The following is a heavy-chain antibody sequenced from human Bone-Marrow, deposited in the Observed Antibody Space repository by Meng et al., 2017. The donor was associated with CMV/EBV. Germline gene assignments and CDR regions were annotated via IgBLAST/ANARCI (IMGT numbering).Heavy chain of an antibody. CDR1: GFTFSSYS. D-gene: IGHD1-26*01. Sequence: GGSLRLSCAASGFTFSSYSMNWVRQAPGKGLEWVSSISSSSSYIYYADSVKGRFTISRDNSKNTVYLQMNSLRAEDTALYYCAKCLSGTGSDYWGRGTLVTASS. V-gene: IGHV3-21*01. J-gene: IGHJ4*02. CDR2: ISSSSSYI. CDR3: AKCLSGTGSDY.